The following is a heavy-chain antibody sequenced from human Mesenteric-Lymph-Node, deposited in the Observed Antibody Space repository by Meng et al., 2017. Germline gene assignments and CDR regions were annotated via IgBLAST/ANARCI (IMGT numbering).Heavy chain of an antibody. V-gene: IGHV4-39*07. CDR1: AGSTSGSTYY. J-gene: IGHJ3*02. CDR3: ARDIQQLVTRKVGGVLAFDI. Sequence: PETLSPTCTVSAGSTSGSTYYWGWIRQPPGKGLEWIGSIYYSGSTNYNSSLKSRVTISVDTSKNQFSLKLSSVTAADTAVYYCARDIQQLVTRKVGGVLAFDIWGQGTMVTVSS. CDR2: IYYSGST. D-gene: IGHD6-13*01.